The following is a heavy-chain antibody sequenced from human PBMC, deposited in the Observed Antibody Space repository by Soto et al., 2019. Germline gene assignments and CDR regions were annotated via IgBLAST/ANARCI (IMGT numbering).Heavy chain of an antibody. J-gene: IGHJ4*02. CDR1: GFAFSSAW. CDR2: LKSEAAGGTT. Sequence: VSLRLSCAASGFAFSSAWMSWVRQAPGKGLEWVGRLKSEAAGGTTDYAAPVKGRFTISRDDSKNTLYLQMNSLKTDDTAVYYCSYDSSRGDYWGLGTLVTVSS. CDR3: SYDSSRGDY. D-gene: IGHD3-22*01. V-gene: IGHV3-15*01.